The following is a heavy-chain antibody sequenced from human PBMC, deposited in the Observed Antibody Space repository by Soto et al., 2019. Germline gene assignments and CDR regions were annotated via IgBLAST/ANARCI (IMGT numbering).Heavy chain of an antibody. V-gene: IGHV3-30*18. CDR3: AKCPYSSGWHSHFDY. J-gene: IGHJ4*02. CDR1: GFTFSSYG. D-gene: IGHD6-19*01. CDR2: ISYDGSNK. Sequence: QVQLVESGGGVVQPGRSLRLSCAASGFTFSSYGMHWVRQAPGKGLEWVAVISYDGSNKYYADSVKGRFTISGDNSKNTLYLQMNSLRAEDTAVYYCAKCPYSSGWHSHFDYWGQGTLVTVSS.